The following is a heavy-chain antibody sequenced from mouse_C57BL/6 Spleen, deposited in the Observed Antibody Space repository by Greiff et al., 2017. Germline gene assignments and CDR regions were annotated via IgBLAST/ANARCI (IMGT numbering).Heavy chain of an antibody. CDR1: GYSFTSYY. CDR3: AREIRELYYAMDY. CDR2: IYPGSGNT. V-gene: IGHV1-66*01. D-gene: IGHD1-1*01. Sequence: QVQLKQSGPELVKPGASVKISCKASGYSFTSYYIHWVKQRPGQGLEWIGWIYPGSGNTKYNEKFKGKATLTADTSSSTAYMQLSSLTSEDSAVYYCAREIRELYYAMDYWGQGTSVTVSS. J-gene: IGHJ4*01.